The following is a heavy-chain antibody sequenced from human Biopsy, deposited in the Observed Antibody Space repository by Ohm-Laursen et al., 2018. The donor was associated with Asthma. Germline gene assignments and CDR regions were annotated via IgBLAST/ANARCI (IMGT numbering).Heavy chain of an antibody. D-gene: IGHD5-24*01. CDR1: GFSFSEFV. J-gene: IGHJ6*02. CDR3: ARISRLGYNSLDYGMDV. V-gene: IGHV3-53*01. Sequence: GSLRLSCAASGFSFSEFVMHWVRQAPGKGLEWVSLIYSGDNTYYADSVKGRFTISRDHSKLYLQMNNLRAEDTAVYHCARISRLGYNSLDYGMDVWGQGTTVIVSS. CDR2: IYSGDNT.